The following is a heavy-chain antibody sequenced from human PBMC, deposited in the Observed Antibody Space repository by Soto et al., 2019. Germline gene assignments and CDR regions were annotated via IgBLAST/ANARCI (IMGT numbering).Heavy chain of an antibody. J-gene: IGHJ5*02. D-gene: IGHD6-19*01. CDR2: IYQSGVT. CDR3: AGMPYTSGLRFDP. CDR1: GDSYSISTYS. Sequence: SETLSLTCTMSGDSYSISTYSWSWIRQPPGKALQWIGFIYQSGVTSYNPSLASRVSISLDRSNNQCSLKLKSVTAADTAVYFCAGMPYTSGLRFDPWGPGTLVTVSS. V-gene: IGHV4-30-2*01.